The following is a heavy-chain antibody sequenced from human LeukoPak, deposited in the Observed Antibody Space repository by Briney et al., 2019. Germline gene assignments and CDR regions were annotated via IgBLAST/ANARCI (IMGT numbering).Heavy chain of an antibody. Sequence: PGGSLRLSXAASGFTFDDYGMSWVRQAPGKGVEWVSAINWNGGSTGYADSVKGRFTISRDNAKNSLYLQMNSLRAEDTALYYCAREAYGDYEYYFDYWSQGTLVTVSS. CDR3: AREAYGDYEYYFDY. V-gene: IGHV3-20*04. CDR1: GFTFDDYG. CDR2: INWNGGST. D-gene: IGHD4-17*01. J-gene: IGHJ4*02.